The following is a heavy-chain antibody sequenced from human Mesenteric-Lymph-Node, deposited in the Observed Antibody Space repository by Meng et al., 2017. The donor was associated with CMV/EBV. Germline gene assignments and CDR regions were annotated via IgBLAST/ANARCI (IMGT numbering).Heavy chain of an antibody. CDR3: AKGDGDYDVPHPFDY. CDR1: GFTFSSYA. Sequence: GGSLRLSCAASGFTFSSYAMNWVRQAPGKGLEWVSVIYGGAGSNTFYADSVKGRFTISRDNSRNTLYLQMNSLRAEDTAVYYCAKGDGDYDVPHPFDYWGQGTLVTVSS. J-gene: IGHJ4*02. D-gene: IGHD4-17*01. CDR2: IYGGAGSNT. V-gene: IGHV3-23*03.